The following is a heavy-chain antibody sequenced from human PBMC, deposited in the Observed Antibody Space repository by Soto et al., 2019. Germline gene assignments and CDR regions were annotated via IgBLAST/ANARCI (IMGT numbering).Heavy chain of an antibody. CDR1: GGSVNGYY. V-gene: IGHV4-34*01. J-gene: IGHJ5*02. CDR3: VSRITVFWLLIPPFDP. CDR2: INHTGGT. Sequence: NPSETLSLTCAVYGGSVNGYYWNWIRQPPGKGLEWIGEINHTGGTHYNQSLKSRVTISVDTSKNQFSLRLRSVTAADTAIYYCVSRITVFWLLIPPFDPWGQGTQVTVSS. D-gene: IGHD1-20*01.